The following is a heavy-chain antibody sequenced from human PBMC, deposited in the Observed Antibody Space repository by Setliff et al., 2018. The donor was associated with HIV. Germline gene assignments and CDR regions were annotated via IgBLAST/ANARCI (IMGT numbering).Heavy chain of an antibody. D-gene: IGHD3-9*01. V-gene: IGHV3-7*01. Sequence: GGSLRLSCAASGFPFSSYWMSWVRQAPGKGLEWVANINEDGSEKYYVDSVKGRFTISGDNAKNSLYLQVNSLRVEDSAVYYCASPTYYNFLNWGQGTLVTVSS. J-gene: IGHJ4*02. CDR3: ASPTYYNFLN. CDR1: GFPFSSYW. CDR2: INEDGSEK.